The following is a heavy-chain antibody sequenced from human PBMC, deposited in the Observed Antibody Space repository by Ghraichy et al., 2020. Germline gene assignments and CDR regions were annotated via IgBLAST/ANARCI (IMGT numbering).Heavy chain of an antibody. Sequence: SVKVSCKASGGTFSSYAISWVRQAPGQGLEWMGGIIPIFGTANYAQKFQGRVTITTDESTSTAYMELSSLRSEDTAVYYCASTVTTYYYGMDVWGQGTTVTVSS. V-gene: IGHV1-69*05. D-gene: IGHD4-17*01. CDR3: ASTVTTYYYGMDV. J-gene: IGHJ6*02. CDR2: IIPIFGTA. CDR1: GGTFSSYA.